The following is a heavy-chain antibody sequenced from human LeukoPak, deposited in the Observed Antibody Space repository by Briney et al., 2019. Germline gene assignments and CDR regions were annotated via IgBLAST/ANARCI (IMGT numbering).Heavy chain of an antibody. V-gene: IGHV3-30-3*01. CDR1: GFTFSSYA. J-gene: IGHJ3*02. CDR2: ISGDGSNK. Sequence: GGSLRLSCAASGFTFSSYAMHWVRQAPGKGLEWVAVISGDGSNKYYADSVKGRFTISRDNSKNTRYLQMNSLRAEDTAVYYCARDKGYCSGGSCEWDAFDIWGQGTMVTVSS. CDR3: ARDKGYCSGGSCEWDAFDI. D-gene: IGHD2-15*01.